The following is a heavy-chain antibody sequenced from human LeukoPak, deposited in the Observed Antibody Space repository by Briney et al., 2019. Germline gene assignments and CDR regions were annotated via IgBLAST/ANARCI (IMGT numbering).Heavy chain of an antibody. Sequence: PSQTLSLTCTVSGGSVNVGSYYWTWIRQPAGKGLEWIGHFYTSGGAKYNPSLMSRVTISVDTSKNQFSLKLNSVTAADTAVYYCARDLGYSASYWGQGTLVTVS. CDR1: GGSVNVGSYY. CDR2: FYTSGGA. J-gene: IGHJ4*02. D-gene: IGHD3-22*01. V-gene: IGHV4-61*09. CDR3: ARDLGYSASY.